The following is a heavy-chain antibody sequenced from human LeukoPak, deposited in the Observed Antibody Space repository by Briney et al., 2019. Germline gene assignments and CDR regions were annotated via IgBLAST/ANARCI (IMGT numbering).Heavy chain of an antibody. V-gene: IGHV3-23*01. CDR2: IFGSGGSP. D-gene: IGHD5-18*01. Sequence: GGSLRLSCEASGFAFGSHAMYWVRQAPGKGLEWVAGIFGSGGSPHYADPVKGRFTISRDNSRNTVYLQINSLRAEDTAVYYCGKTTVGYSSGQKPAWPVDYWGQGTLVTVSS. J-gene: IGHJ4*02. CDR3: GKTTVGYSSGQKPAWPVDY. CDR1: GFAFGSHA.